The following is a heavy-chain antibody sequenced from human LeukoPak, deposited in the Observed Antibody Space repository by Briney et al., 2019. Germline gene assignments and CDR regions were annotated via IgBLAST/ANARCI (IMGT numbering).Heavy chain of an antibody. V-gene: IGHV1-18*01. CDR1: GYTFTSYG. CDR3: ARVMDQYDYYFDY. D-gene: IGHD3-3*01. Sequence: ASVKVSCKASGYTFTSYGISWVRQAPGQGLEWMAWISVYNGNTNYAQKFQGRVTMPTDTSTSTAYMELRSLRSDDTAVYYCARVMDQYDYYFDYWGQGTLVTVSS. CDR2: ISVYNGNT. J-gene: IGHJ4*02.